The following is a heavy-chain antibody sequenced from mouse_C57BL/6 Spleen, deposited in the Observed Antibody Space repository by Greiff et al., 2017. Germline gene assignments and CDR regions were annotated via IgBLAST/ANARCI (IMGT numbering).Heavy chain of an antibody. Sequence: EVMLVESGGGLVQPKGSLKLSCAASGFSFNTYAMNWVRQAPGKGLEWVARIRSKSNNYATYYADSVKDRFTISRDDSESMLYLQMNNLKTEDTAMYYCVRGGYGNYDFDYWGQGTTLTVSS. CDR1: GFSFNTYA. J-gene: IGHJ2*01. CDR3: VRGGYGNYDFDY. D-gene: IGHD2-10*02. CDR2: IRSKSNNYAT. V-gene: IGHV10-1*01.